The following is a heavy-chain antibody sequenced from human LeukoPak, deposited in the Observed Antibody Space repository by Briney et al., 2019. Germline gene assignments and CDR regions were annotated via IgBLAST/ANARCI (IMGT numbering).Heavy chain of an antibody. CDR1: GFTFNIYA. D-gene: IGHD3-22*01. CDR2: ITSSGDVT. V-gene: IGHV3-23*01. CDR3: AKDRPNYHESNGHYYRPNGDY. Sequence: PGGSLRLSCAASGFTFNIYAMSWVRQAPGKGLKWISSITSSGDVTFYADSVKDRFTISRDNSENTLYLQMSRLRAEDTAVYYCAKDRPNYHESNGHYYRPNGDYWGQGTLVTVSS. J-gene: IGHJ4*02.